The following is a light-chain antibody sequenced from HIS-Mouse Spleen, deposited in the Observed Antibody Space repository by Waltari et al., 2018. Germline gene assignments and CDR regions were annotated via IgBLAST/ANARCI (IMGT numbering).Light chain of an antibody. CDR2: RNN. V-gene: IGLV1-47*01. J-gene: IGLJ3*02. CDR3: AAWDDSLSGPV. Sequence: QSVLTQPPSASVTPGQRVTISCSGSSSNTGSNYVSWYQQLPGTAPKLLIYRNNQRPSGVPDRFSGSKSGTSASLAISGLRSEDEADYYCAAWDDSLSGPVFGGGTKLTVL. CDR1: SSNTGSNY.